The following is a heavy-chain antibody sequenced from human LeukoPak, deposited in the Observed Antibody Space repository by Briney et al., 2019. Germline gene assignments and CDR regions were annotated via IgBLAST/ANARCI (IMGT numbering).Heavy chain of an antibody. V-gene: IGHV3-23*01. CDR3: AKGVLEVTTWIWFDP. CDR1: GFTFSSYA. Sequence: GGSLRLSCAASGFTFSSYAMSWVRQAPGKGLEWVSAISGSGGSTYYADSVKGRFTISRDNSKNTLYLQMNSLRAEDTAVYYCAKGVLEVTTWIWFDPWGQGTLVTVSS. CDR2: ISGSGGST. D-gene: IGHD4-11*01. J-gene: IGHJ5*02.